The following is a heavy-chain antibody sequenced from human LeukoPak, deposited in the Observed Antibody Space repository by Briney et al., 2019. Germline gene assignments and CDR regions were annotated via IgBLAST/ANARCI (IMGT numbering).Heavy chain of an antibody. J-gene: IGHJ4*02. CDR2: MYYSGST. V-gene: IGHV4-39*01. CDR1: GGSISSSSYF. D-gene: IGHD3-10*01. Sequence: SETLSLTCTVSGGSISSSSYFWGWIRQPPGKGLEWIGSMYYSGSTYYNPSLKSRVTISVDTSKNQFSLKLSSVTAADTAVYYCARGYGSGSYYPYWGQGTLVTVFS. CDR3: ARGYGSGSYYPY.